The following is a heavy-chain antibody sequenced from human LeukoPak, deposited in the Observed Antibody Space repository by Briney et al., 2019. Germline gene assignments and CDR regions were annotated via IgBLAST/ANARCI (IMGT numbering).Heavy chain of an antibody. Sequence: GALRLSCAASGFTLSNYVMTWVRQAPGKGLEWVSSISTSGGSTYYVDAVKGRFTISRDNSMNTLYLQMNRLRAEDTAVYYCARDPRTEAGRDRQFDPWGQGTLVTVSS. CDR3: ARDPRTEAGRDRQFDP. CDR1: GFTLSNYV. J-gene: IGHJ5*02. CDR2: ISTSGGST. D-gene: IGHD6-19*01. V-gene: IGHV3-23*01.